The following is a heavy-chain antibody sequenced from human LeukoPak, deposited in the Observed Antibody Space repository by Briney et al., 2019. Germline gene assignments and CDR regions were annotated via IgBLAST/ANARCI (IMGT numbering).Heavy chain of an antibody. CDR1: GYTFTSYY. CDR2: INPSGCST. Sequence: GASVKVSCKASGYTFTSYYMHWVRPAPGQGLEWVGIINPSGCSTSYAQKFQGRVTMTRETSTSTVYMELSSLRSEDTAVYYWARGDIVATMSHYCYYYYMDVWGKGTTVTVSS. CDR3: ARGDIVATMSHYCYYYYMDV. D-gene: IGHD5-12*01. J-gene: IGHJ6*03. V-gene: IGHV1-46*01.